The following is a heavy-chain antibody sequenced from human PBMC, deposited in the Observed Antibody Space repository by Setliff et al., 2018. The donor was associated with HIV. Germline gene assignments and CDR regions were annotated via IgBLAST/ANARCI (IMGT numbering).Heavy chain of an antibody. V-gene: IGHV4-61*02. Sequence: SETLSLTCTVSGVSVSSGNYYWNWIRQPAGKGLGWIGRVYTSGSTKYNPSLESRVAISIDTSKNQFSLTLNYVTAADTAVYYCARLKGSGSSTVFDPWGQGALVTVSS. CDR1: GVSVSSGNYY. J-gene: IGHJ5*02. CDR3: ARLKGSGSSTVFDP. D-gene: IGHD3-10*01. CDR2: VYTSGST.